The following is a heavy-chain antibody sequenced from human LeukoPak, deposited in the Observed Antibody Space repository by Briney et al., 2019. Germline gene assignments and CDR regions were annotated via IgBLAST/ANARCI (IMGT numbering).Heavy chain of an antibody. D-gene: IGHD3-22*01. Sequence: GGSLRLSCAASGFTFSSYGMHWVRQAPGKGLEWVAVIWYDGSNKYYADSVKGRFTISRYNSKNTLYLQMNSLRAEDTAVYYCARKYYYDSSGSIGDAFDIWGQGTMVTVSS. V-gene: IGHV3-33*01. CDR1: GFTFSSYG. CDR3: ARKYYYDSSGSIGDAFDI. CDR2: IWYDGSNK. J-gene: IGHJ3*02.